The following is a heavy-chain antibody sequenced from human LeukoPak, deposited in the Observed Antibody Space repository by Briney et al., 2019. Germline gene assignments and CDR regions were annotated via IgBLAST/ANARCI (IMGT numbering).Heavy chain of an antibody. J-gene: IGHJ4*02. D-gene: IGHD5-18*01. V-gene: IGHV1-46*01. Sequence: ASVKVSCKASGYTFTNYYLHWVRQAPGHGLEWMAIINPSDGGTYYEQKLQGRVTVTRDTSTSTVYMELRSLRSDDTAVYYCARGDSPLDNYFDYWGQGTLVTVSS. CDR1: GYTFTNYY. CDR2: INPSDGGT. CDR3: ARGDSPLDNYFDY.